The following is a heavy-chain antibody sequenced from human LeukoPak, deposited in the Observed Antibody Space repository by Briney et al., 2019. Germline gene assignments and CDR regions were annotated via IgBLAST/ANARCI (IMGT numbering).Heavy chain of an antibody. CDR1: GYTFTSYY. CDR3: ARGLRITMVRGVTNWFDP. Sequence: ASVRVSCTASGYTFTSYYMHWVRQAPGQGLEWMGIINPSGGSTSYAQKFQGRVTMTRDTSTSTVYMELSSLRSEDTAVYYCARGLRITMVRGVTNWFDPWGQGTLVTVSS. D-gene: IGHD3-10*01. CDR2: INPSGGST. V-gene: IGHV1-46*01. J-gene: IGHJ5*02.